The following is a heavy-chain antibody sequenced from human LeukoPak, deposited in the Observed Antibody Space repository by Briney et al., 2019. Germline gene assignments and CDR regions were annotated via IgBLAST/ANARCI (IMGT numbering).Heavy chain of an antibody. CDR2: ISAYNGNT. D-gene: IGHD3-22*01. CDR1: GYTFTSYG. J-gene: IGHJ4*02. V-gene: IGHV1-18*01. Sequence: ASVKVSCKASGYTFTSYGISWVRQAPGQGLEWMGWISAYNGNTNYAQKLQGRVTMTTDTSTSTAYMELRSLGSDDTAVYYCATDKREYYYDSSGYRTHTFDYWGQGTLVTVS. CDR3: ATDKREYYYDSSGYRTHTFDY.